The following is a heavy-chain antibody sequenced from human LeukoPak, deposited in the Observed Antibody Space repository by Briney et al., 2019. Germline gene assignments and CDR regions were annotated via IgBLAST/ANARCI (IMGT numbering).Heavy chain of an antibody. Sequence: SETLSLTCTVSGGSITGYPWSWIRQPPGRGLEWIGYIYSNEATQYKPSLKSRVTISADTSTNQFSLKLTSVSAADTAIYYCARRNDFDIWGQGTMVTVSS. CDR2: IYSNEAT. CDR1: GGSITGYP. V-gene: IGHV4-4*08. CDR3: ARRNDFDI. J-gene: IGHJ3*02.